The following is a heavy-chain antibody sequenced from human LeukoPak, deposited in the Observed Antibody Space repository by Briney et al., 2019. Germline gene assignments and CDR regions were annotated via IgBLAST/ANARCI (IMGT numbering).Heavy chain of an antibody. Sequence: ASVKVSCKASGYTFTSYAMHWVRQAPGQRLEWTGWINAGNGNTKYSQKFQGRVTITRDTSASTAYMELSSLRSEDTAVYYCARDTHGDYGRAAFDIWGQGTMVTVSS. J-gene: IGHJ3*02. CDR2: INAGNGNT. CDR3: ARDTHGDYGRAAFDI. CDR1: GYTFTSYA. V-gene: IGHV1-3*01. D-gene: IGHD4-17*01.